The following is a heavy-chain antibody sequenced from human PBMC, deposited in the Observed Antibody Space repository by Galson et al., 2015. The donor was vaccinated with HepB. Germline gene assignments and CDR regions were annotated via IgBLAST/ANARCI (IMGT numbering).Heavy chain of an antibody. D-gene: IGHD2-21*02. Sequence: SLRLSCAASGFTFSSYSMNWVRQAPGKGPEWVSSISSSSSYIYYADSVKGRFTISRDNAKNSLYLQMNSLRAEDTAVYYCASLLGVTYCGGDCYSGHYYYGMDVWGQGTTVTVSS. V-gene: IGHV3-21*01. J-gene: IGHJ6*02. CDR1: GFTFSSYS. CDR3: ASLLGVTYCGGDCYSGHYYYGMDV. CDR2: ISSSSSYI.